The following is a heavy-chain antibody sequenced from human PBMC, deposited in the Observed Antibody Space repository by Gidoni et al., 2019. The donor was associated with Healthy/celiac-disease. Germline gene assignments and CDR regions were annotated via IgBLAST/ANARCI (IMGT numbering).Heavy chain of an antibody. Sequence: QVQLQESGPGLVKPSQTLSLTCTVSGGSISSGDYYWSWLRQPPGKGLEWIGYIYYSGSTYYNPSLKRRVTISVDTSKNQFSLKLSSVTAADTAVYYCARAFVVVSHMDVWGKGTTVTVSS. V-gene: IGHV4-30-4*01. J-gene: IGHJ6*03. CDR1: GGSISSGDYY. D-gene: IGHD2-2*01. CDR3: ARAFVVVSHMDV. CDR2: IYYSGST.